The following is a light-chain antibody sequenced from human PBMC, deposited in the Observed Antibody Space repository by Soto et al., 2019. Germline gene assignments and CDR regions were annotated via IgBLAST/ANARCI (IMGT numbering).Light chain of an antibody. CDR3: QQYNVWRLT. CDR1: QSVSSN. CDR2: VAS. Sequence: EIVMTQSPATLSVSPGERATLSCRASQSVSSNFAWYQQKPGQTPKLLIYVASTRATGIPARFSGSGSGKQFTLTISSLQSEEVAVYYCQQYNVWRLTFGGGTKVEVK. V-gene: IGKV3-15*01. J-gene: IGKJ4*01.